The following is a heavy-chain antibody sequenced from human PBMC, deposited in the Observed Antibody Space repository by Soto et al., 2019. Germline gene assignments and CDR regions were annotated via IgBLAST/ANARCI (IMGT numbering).Heavy chain of an antibody. D-gene: IGHD3-3*01. Sequence: GGSLRLSCAASGFTFSSYGMHWVRQAPGKGLEWVSYISGSSSTTYYADSVKGRFTISRDNAKNSLYLQMSSLRAEDTAVYYCAGESGFWSGYDYYYMDVWGKGTTVTVSS. J-gene: IGHJ6*03. CDR3: AGESGFWSGYDYYYMDV. V-gene: IGHV3-48*01. CDR1: GFTFSSYG. CDR2: ISGSSSTT.